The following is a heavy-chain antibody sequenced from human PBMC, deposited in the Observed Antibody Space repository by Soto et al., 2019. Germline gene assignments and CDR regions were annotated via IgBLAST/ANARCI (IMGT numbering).Heavy chain of an antibody. CDR3: ARDAYDYDDTSGYYRH. J-gene: IGHJ4*02. Sequence: EMQLVESGGGLVQPGGSLRLSCAASGFTFSTYKMNWVRQAPGKGLEWVSYISSSSSTIYYADSVKGRFTISRDNAKNSLYLQMNSLRDEDTAVYYCARDAYDYDDTSGYYRHWGQGTLVTVSS. CDR2: ISSSSSTI. V-gene: IGHV3-48*02. D-gene: IGHD3-22*01. CDR1: GFTFSTYK.